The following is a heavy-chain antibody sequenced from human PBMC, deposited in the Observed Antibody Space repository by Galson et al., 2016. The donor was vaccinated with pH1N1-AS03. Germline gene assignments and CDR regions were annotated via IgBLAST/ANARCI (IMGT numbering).Heavy chain of an antibody. V-gene: IGHV3-7*03. J-gene: IGHJ4*02. Sequence: SLRLSCAASGFTLRSYAMAWVRQAPGKGLEWVANIHPDGSEKYYGDSVKGRFTISRDNAKNSLDLQMNSLRAEDTAVYYCGRELWGGCEYWGQGTLVTVSS. CDR1: GFTLRSYA. D-gene: IGHD3-3*01. CDR3: GRELWGGCEY. CDR2: IHPDGSEK.